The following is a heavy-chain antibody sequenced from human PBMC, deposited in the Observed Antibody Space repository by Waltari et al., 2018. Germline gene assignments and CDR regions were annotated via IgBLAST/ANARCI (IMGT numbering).Heavy chain of an antibody. Sequence: QVQLQESGPGLVKPSETLSLTCTVSGGSISSYYWSWIRQPPGKGLEWIGYIYYSGSTNYNPSLKSRVTISVDTSKNQFSLKLSSVTAADTAVYYCARASGSYNWFDPWGQGTLVTVSS. CDR1: GGSISSYY. V-gene: IGHV4-59*01. D-gene: IGHD5-12*01. CDR2: IYYSGST. J-gene: IGHJ5*02. CDR3: ARASGSYNWFDP.